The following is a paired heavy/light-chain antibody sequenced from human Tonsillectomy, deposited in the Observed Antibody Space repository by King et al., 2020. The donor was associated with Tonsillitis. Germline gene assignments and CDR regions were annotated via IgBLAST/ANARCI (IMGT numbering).Heavy chain of an antibody. V-gene: IGHV4-59*01. J-gene: IGHJ5*02. CDR3: ARHQSPRLSGSPRGFDP. CDR1: GGSTSSYY. Sequence: QVQLQESGPGLVKPSETLSLTCTVSGGSTSSYYWSWIRQPPGKGLEWIGYIFYTGSTNSNASLKSRVTMSVDTSKNQFSLSLSSVTAADTAVYYCARHQSPRLSGSPRGFDPWGQGTLVTVSS. CDR2: IFYTGST. D-gene: IGHD1-26*01.
Light chain of an antibody. CDR3: SSYASSTTWL. CDR1: SSDVGGYNF. Sequence: QSALTQPASVSGSPGQSITISCTGTSSDVGGYNFVSWYQQHPGKAPKLMIYDVSNRPSGVSNRFSGSKSGNTASLTISGLQAEDEADYYCSSYASSTTWLFGGGTKLTVL. J-gene: IGLJ3*02. V-gene: IGLV2-14*01. CDR2: DVS.